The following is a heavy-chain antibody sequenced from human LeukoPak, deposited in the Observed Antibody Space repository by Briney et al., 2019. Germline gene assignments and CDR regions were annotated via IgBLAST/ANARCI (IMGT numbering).Heavy chain of an antibody. Sequence: PGGSLRLSCAASGFTFSNYAMSWVRQAPGKGLEWVSVISGRGDITYYADSVKGRFTISRDNSKNTLYLQMNSLRAEDTAVYYCARSLGSGDGYNYYYYYYMDVWGKGTTVTISS. V-gene: IGHV3-23*01. D-gene: IGHD5-24*01. CDR1: GFTFSNYA. CDR3: ARSLGSGDGYNYYYYYYMDV. CDR2: ISGRGDIT. J-gene: IGHJ6*03.